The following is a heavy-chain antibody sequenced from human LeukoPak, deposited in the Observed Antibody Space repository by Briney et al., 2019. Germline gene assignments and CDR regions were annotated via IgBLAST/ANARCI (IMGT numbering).Heavy chain of an antibody. CDR1: GYTFTNSW. CDR2: IYPGDSDT. D-gene: IGHD1-26*01. V-gene: IGHV5-51*01. Sequence: GESLKISCQASGYTFTNSWIGWVRQMPGRGLEWMGIIYPGDSDTRYSPSFQGQVTISADKSISTAYLQWSSLKASDTAMYYCARRRGSWGFDYWGQGTLVTVSS. J-gene: IGHJ4*02. CDR3: ARRRGSWGFDY.